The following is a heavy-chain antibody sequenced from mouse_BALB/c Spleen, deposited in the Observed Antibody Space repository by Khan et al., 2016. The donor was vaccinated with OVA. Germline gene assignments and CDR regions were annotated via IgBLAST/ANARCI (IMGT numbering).Heavy chain of an antibody. CDR2: IYPGSDNA. D-gene: IGHD2-3*01. V-gene: IGHV1-81*01. J-gene: IGHJ2*01. CDR1: GYTFTYYV. Sequence: VQLQQSGPELVKPGASVKMSCKASGYTFTYYVITWVKQRTGQGLEWLGEIYPGSDNAYYTERFKGKATMTADKSYNTTHMQLSSLTSEDSAVEFCARWDGYYVYCDYWGQGTTLTVSS. CDR3: ARWDGYYVYCDY.